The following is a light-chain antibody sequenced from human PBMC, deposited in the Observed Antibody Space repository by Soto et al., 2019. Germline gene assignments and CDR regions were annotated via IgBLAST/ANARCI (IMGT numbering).Light chain of an antibody. J-gene: IGKJ1*01. Sequence: EIVLTQSPGTLSLSPGARVPLSCRASQIVSSSYLAWYQQKPGQAPRLLIYGASTRATGIPARFSGSGSGTEFTLTISSLQSEDFAVYYCQQYNNWPLTFGQGTKVDIK. CDR2: GAS. CDR3: QQYNNWPLT. V-gene: IGKV3-15*01. CDR1: QIVSSSY.